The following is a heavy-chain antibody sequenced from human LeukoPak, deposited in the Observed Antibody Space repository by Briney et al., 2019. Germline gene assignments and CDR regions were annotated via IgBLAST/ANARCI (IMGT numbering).Heavy chain of an antibody. CDR1: GFTFSSYS. D-gene: IGHD1-26*01. V-gene: IGHV3-21*01. CDR3: ARGRHIRSYHYFDY. Sequence: GGSLRLSCAASGFTFSSYSMNWVRQAPGKGLEWVSSISSSSSYIYYADSVKGRFTISRDNAKNSLYLQMKSLRAEDTAVYYCARGRHIRSYHYFDYWGQGTLVTVSS. CDR2: ISSSSSYI. J-gene: IGHJ4*02.